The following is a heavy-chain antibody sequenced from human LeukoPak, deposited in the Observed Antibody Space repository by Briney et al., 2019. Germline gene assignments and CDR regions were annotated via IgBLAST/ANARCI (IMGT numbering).Heavy chain of an antibody. CDR2: IYYSGST. V-gene: IGHV4-39*01. CDR3: ATGYYYDSSGYYQD. CDR1: GGSISSSSYY. J-gene: IGHJ4*02. Sequence: SETLSLTCTVSGGSISSSSYYWGWIRQPPGKGLEWIGSIYYSGSTYYNPSLKSRVTISVDTSKNQFSLKLSSVTAADTAIYYCATGYYYDSSGYYQDWGQGTLVTVSS. D-gene: IGHD3-22*01.